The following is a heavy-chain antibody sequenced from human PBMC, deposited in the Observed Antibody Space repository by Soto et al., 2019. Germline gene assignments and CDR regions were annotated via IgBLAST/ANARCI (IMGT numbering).Heavy chain of an antibody. CDR3: ARDLGKAMVTGYYYYGMDV. CDR2: IYYSGST. CDR1: GGSISSGDYY. D-gene: IGHD5-18*01. Sequence: PSETLSLTCTVSGGSISSGDYYWSWIRQPPGKGLEWIGYIYYSGSTNYTPSLKSRVTISVDTSKNQFSLKLSSVAAADTAVYYCARDLGKAMVTGYYYYGMDVWGQGTTVTVSS. J-gene: IGHJ6*02. V-gene: IGHV4-61*08.